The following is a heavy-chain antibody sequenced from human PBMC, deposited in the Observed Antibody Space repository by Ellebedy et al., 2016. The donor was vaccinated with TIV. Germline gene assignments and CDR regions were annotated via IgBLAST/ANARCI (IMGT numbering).Heavy chain of an antibody. CDR2: INPNSGGT. CDR1: GYTFTGYY. CDR3: ARDYGSAGYSYGLDAFDI. J-gene: IGHJ3*02. Sequence: ASVKVSXXASGYTFTGYYMHWVRQAPGQGLEWMGWINPNSGGTNYAQKFQGRVTMTRDTSISTAYMELSRLRSDDTAVYYCARDYGSAGYSYGLDAFDIWGQGTMVTVSS. D-gene: IGHD5-18*01. V-gene: IGHV1-2*02.